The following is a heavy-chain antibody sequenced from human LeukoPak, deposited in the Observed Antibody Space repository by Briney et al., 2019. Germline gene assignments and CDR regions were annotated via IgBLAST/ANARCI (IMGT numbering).Heavy chain of an antibody. D-gene: IGHD3-3*01. J-gene: IGHJ4*02. CDR3: ANHGYYDFWSGFDY. Sequence: PGGSLRLSCAASGFTFSSYAMSWVRQAPGKGLEWVSAISGSGGSTYYADSVKGRFTISRDNSKNTLYLQMNSLRAEDTAVYYCANHGYYDFWSGFDYWGQGTLVTVSS. CDR2: ISGSGGST. CDR1: GFTFSSYA. V-gene: IGHV3-23*01.